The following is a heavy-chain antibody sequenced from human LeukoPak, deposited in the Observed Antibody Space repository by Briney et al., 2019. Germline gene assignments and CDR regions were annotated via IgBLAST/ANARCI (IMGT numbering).Heavy chain of an antibody. Sequence: PGGFLRLSCAASGFTFSSYGMHWVRQAPGKGLEWVAFIRYDGSNKYYADSVKGRFSISRDDSKNTFYLQMVNLRAEDTAVYYCAKDGAWLRFDDWGQGILVTVSS. CDR1: GFTFSSYG. CDR2: IRYDGSNK. J-gene: IGHJ4*02. CDR3: AKDGAWLRFDD. D-gene: IGHD5-12*01. V-gene: IGHV3-30*02.